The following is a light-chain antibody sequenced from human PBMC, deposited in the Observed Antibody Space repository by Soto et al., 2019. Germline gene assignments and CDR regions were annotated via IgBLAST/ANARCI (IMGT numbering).Light chain of an antibody. CDR1: SSDVGSYNL. V-gene: IGLV2-23*01. J-gene: IGLJ2*01. Sequence: QSVLTQPASVSGSPGQSITISCTGTSSDVGSYNLVSWYQQHPGKAPKLMIYEGSKRPSGVSNRFSGSKSGNMASLTISGLQAEDEADYYCCSYAGSRVFGGGTKLTVL. CDR3: CSYAGSRV. CDR2: EGS.